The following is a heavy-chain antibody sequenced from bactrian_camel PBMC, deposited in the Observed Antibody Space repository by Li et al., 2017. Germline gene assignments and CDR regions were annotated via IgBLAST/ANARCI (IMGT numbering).Heavy chain of an antibody. CDR1: GYTYSSYC. CDR3: AADLRGRCKFWPHSELGY. D-gene: IGHD1*01. Sequence: HVQLVESGGGSVQAGGSLRLSCAASGYTYSSYCMGWFRQAPGKEREGVATLGSAGTTTYADSVKGRFTISKDNAKSTLYLEMNDLKPEDTGMYYCAADLRGRCKFWPHSELGYWGQGTQVTVS. CDR2: LGSAGTT. J-gene: IGHJ6*01. V-gene: IGHV3S55*01.